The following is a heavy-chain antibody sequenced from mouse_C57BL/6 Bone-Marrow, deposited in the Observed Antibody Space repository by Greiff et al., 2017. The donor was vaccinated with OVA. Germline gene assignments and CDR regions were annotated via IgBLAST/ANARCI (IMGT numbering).Heavy chain of an antibody. CDR3: ARDARYYGRHWYFDV. CDR1: GFTFSDFY. D-gene: IGHD1-1*01. J-gene: IGHJ1*03. CDR2: SRNKANDYTT. Sequence: EVKLVESGGGLVQSGRSLRLSCATSGFTFSDFYMEWVRQAPGKGLEWIAASRNKANDYTTEYSASVKGRFIVSRDTSQSILYLQMNALRAEDTAIYYCARDARYYGRHWYFDVWGTGTTVTVSS. V-gene: IGHV7-1*01.